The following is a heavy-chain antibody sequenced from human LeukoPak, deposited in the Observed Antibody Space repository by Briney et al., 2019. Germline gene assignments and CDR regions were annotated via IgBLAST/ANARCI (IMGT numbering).Heavy chain of an antibody. CDR2: ISGSGGST. V-gene: IGHV3-23*01. Sequence: GGSLRLSCAASGFTFSSYAMSWVRQAPGKGLEWVSAISGSGGSTYYADSVKGRFTISRDNSKNTLYLQMNGLRAEDTAVYYCAASLVVPYYYYYMDVWGKGTTVTVSS. J-gene: IGHJ6*03. CDR3: AASLVVPYYYYYMDV. D-gene: IGHD3-22*01. CDR1: GFTFSSYA.